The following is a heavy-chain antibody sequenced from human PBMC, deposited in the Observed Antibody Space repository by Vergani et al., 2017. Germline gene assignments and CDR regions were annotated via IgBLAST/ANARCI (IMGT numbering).Heavy chain of an antibody. CDR3: ARRPLLCSGVPNCYRGNWFFNL. D-gene: IGHD2-2*02. CDR1: GYNFPNYW. CDR2: IHPDDSDT. V-gene: IGHV5-51*06. Sequence: EVQLVQSGAELKKPGESLKISCQGSGYNFPNYWIGWVRQMPGKGLEWMGSIHPDDSDTRYSPSFQGQVTISGDKSITTAYLQWSSRRASDTALYYCARRPLLCSGVPNCYRGNWFFNLWGRGTLVTVSS. J-gene: IGHJ2*01.